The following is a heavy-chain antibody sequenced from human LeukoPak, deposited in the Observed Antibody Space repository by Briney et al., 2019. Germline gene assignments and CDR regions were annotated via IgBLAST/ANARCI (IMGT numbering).Heavy chain of an antibody. CDR2: ISASGEST. Sequence: GGSLRLSCAASGFPFRSYAMSWVRQAPGKGLEWVSAISASGESTYYADSVKGRFTISRDNSKNTLYLQMNSLRAEDTAIYYCAKDRSSSSWYDADYWGQGTLVTVSS. CDR1: GFPFRSYA. D-gene: IGHD6-13*01. CDR3: AKDRSSSSWYDADY. J-gene: IGHJ4*02. V-gene: IGHV3-23*01.